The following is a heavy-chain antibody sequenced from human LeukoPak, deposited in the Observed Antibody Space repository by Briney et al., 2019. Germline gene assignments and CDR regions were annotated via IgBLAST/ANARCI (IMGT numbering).Heavy chain of an antibody. CDR1: GGSISSSSYY. CDR2: IYYSGST. D-gene: IGHD6-13*01. J-gene: IGHJ4*02. V-gene: IGHV4-39*07. CDR3: AKDRGPVAAAIDY. Sequence: SETLSLTCTVSGGSISSSSYYWGWIRQPPGKGLEWIGSIYYSGSTYYNPSLKSRVTISVDTSKNQFSLKLSSVTAADTAVYYCAKDRGPVAAAIDYWGQGTLVTVSS.